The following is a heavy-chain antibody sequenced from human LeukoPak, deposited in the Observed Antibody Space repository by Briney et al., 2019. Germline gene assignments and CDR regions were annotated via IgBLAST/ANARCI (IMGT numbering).Heavy chain of an antibody. CDR3: ARVGELLRTGAFDI. Sequence: ASVKVSCKASGYTFTGYYMHWVRQAPGQGLEWMGWINPNSGGTNYAQKFQGRVTMTRDTSISTAYMELSRLRSDDTAVYYCARVGELLRTGAFDIWGQGTMVTVPS. CDR2: INPNSGGT. J-gene: IGHJ3*02. V-gene: IGHV1-2*02. D-gene: IGHD1-26*01. CDR1: GYTFTGYY.